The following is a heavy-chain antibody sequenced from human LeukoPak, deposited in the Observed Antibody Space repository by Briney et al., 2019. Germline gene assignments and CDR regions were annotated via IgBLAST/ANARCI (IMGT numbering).Heavy chain of an antibody. CDR1: GGSIGSYY. V-gene: IGHV4-4*07. CDR3: AGPKPPGPDAFDI. Sequence: SETLSLTCTVSGGSIGSYYWSWIRQPAGKGLEWIGSIYYSGSTYYNPSLKSRVTISVDTSKNQFSLKLSSVTAADTAVYYCAGPKPPGPDAFDIWGQGTMVTVSS. CDR2: IYYSGST. J-gene: IGHJ3*02.